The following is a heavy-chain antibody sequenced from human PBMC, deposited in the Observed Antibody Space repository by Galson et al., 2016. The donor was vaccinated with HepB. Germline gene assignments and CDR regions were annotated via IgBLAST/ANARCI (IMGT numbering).Heavy chain of an antibody. Sequence: SLRLSCAASGFTFSNSWMSWLRQPPGKGLEWVANIKEDGSEKYYVDSVKGRFTVSRDNAKNSLYLQMNRLRAEDTAVYYCARPGRVAAAFWGQGTLVTVSS. V-gene: IGHV3-7*03. D-gene: IGHD3-3*01. CDR3: ARPGRVAAAF. J-gene: IGHJ4*02. CDR1: GFTFSNSW. CDR2: IKEDGSEK.